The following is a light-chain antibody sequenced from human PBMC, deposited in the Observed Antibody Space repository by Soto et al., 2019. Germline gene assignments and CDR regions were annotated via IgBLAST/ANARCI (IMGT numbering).Light chain of an antibody. V-gene: IGKV3-20*01. CDR1: QSVTSNY. CDR3: QQYNNWPWT. CDR2: AES. J-gene: IGKJ1*01. Sequence: DIVLTQSPGALSLSPGDSATLSCRDSQSVTSNYLAWYQQKTGQAPRLLIYAESSRATGIPDRFSGSGSGTDLNLTISRLQSEDFAVYYCQQYNNWPWTFGQGTKGDIK.